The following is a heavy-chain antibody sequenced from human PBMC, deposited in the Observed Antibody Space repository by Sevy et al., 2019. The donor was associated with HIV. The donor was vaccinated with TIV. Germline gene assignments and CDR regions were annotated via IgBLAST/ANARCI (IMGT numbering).Heavy chain of an antibody. V-gene: IGHV3-21*01. Sequence: GGSLRLSCAASGFTFSSYSMNWVRQAPGKGLERVSSISSSSSYMYYADSVKGRFTISRDNAKNSLYLQMNSLRAEDTAVYYCARDQYYDYVWGSYRQGDAFDIWRQGTMVTVSS. J-gene: IGHJ3*02. CDR1: GFTFSSYS. CDR3: ARDQYYDYVWGSYRQGDAFDI. D-gene: IGHD3-16*02. CDR2: ISSSSSYM.